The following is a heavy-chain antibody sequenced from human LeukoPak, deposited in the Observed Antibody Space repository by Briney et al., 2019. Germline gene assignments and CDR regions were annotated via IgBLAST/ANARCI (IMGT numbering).Heavy chain of an antibody. J-gene: IGHJ4*02. CDR1: GGSISSSSYY. D-gene: IGHD1-26*01. CDR2: IYYSGST. CDR3: ARQEWELLRAVDY. V-gene: IGHV4-39*01. Sequence: SETLSLTCTVSGGSISSSSYYWGWIRQPPGKGLEWIGSIYYSGSTYYNPSLKSRVTISVDTSKNQFSLKLSSVTAADTAVYYCARQEWELLRAVDYWGQGTLVTVSS.